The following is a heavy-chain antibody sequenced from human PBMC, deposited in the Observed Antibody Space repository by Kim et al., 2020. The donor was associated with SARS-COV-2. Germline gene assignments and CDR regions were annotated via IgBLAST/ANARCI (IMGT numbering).Heavy chain of an antibody. CDR3: AGIRGVIYYYYGMDV. Sequence: GGSLRLSCAASGFTFSSYSMNWVRQAPGKGLEWVSSISSSSSYIYYADSVKGRFTISRDNAKNSLYLQMNSLRAEDTAVYYCAGIRGVIYYYYGMDVWGQGTTVTVSS. V-gene: IGHV3-21*01. J-gene: IGHJ6*02. D-gene: IGHD3-10*01. CDR1: GFTFSSYS. CDR2: ISSSSSYI.